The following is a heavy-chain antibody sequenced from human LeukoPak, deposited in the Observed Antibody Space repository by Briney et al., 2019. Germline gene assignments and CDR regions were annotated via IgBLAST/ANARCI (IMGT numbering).Heavy chain of an antibody. CDR2: INPSGGST. CDR1: GYTFTSYY. J-gene: IGHJ4*02. Sequence: GASVKVSCKASGYTFTSYYMHWVRQAPGQGLEWMGIINPSGGSTSYAQKFQGRVTMTRDMSTSTVYMELSSLRSEDTAVYYCARDQAMDQTDYWGQGTLVTVSS. D-gene: IGHD5-18*01. CDR3: ARDQAMDQTDY. V-gene: IGHV1-46*01.